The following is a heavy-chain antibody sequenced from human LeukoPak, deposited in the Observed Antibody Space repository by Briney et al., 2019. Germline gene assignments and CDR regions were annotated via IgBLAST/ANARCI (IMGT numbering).Heavy chain of an antibody. CDR3: ARDGLNLEWLPTNWFDP. V-gene: IGHV1-2*02. Sequence: GASVKVSCKASGYTFTGYYMYWVRQAPGQGLEWMGWINPNSGGTNYAQKFQGRVTMTRDTSISTAYMELSRLRSDDTAVYYCARDGLNLEWLPTNWFDPWGQGTLVTVSS. D-gene: IGHD3-3*01. CDR1: GYTFTGYY. J-gene: IGHJ5*02. CDR2: INPNSGGT.